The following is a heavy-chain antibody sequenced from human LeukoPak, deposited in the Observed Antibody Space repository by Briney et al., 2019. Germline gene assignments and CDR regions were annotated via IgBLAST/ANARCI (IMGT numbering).Heavy chain of an antibody. D-gene: IGHD3-22*01. V-gene: IGHV4-34*01. Sequence: TSETLSLTCVVYGGSFSGYYWSWIRQPPGKGLEWIGETNHSGSTNYNPSLKSRVTISVDTSKNQFSLKLSSVTAADTAVYYCARGDSSGYYYSWFDPWGQGTLVTVSS. J-gene: IGHJ5*02. CDR1: GGSFSGYY. CDR2: TNHSGST. CDR3: ARGDSSGYYYSWFDP.